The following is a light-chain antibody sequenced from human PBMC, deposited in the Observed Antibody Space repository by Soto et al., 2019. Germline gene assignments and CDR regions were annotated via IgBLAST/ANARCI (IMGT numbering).Light chain of an antibody. CDR1: QSVSSY. CDR3: QQRSNLPWT. Sequence: EIVLTQSPATLSLSPGERATLSCRASQSVSSYLAWYQQKPGQAPRLLIYDASNRATGIPARFSGSRSETDFTLTISSLEPEDFAVYYCQQRSNLPWTFGQGTNVEIK. CDR2: DAS. V-gene: IGKV3-11*01. J-gene: IGKJ1*01.